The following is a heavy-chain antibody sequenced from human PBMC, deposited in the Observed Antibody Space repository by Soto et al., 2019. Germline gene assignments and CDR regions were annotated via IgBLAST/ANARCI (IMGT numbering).Heavy chain of an antibody. CDR2: ISGGGGAK. J-gene: IGHJ6*02. D-gene: IGHD7-27*01. CDR3: AKSLTARNFSLDV. CDR1: GFTFNSYF. V-gene: IGHV3-23*01. Sequence: PGGSLRLSCTASGFTFNSYFMSWVRQAPGEGLEWISAISGGGGAKYYSDSVKGRFTISRDNSNNTLYLQMNSLRADDTAVYYCAKSLTARNFSLDVWGHGTRVTVSS.